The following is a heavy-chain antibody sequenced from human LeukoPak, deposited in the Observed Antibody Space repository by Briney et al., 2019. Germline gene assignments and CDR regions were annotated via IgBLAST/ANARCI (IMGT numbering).Heavy chain of an antibody. V-gene: IGHV4-59*01. D-gene: IGHD3-3*01. CDR3: ARSVRPYDFWSGYYIGAHYYYYYYMDV. J-gene: IGHJ6*03. CDR2: IYYSGST. Sequence: SETLSLTCTVSGGSISSYYWSWIRQPPGKGLEWIGYIYYSGSTNYNPSLKSRVTISVDTSKNQFSLKLSSVTAADTAVYYCARSVRPYDFWSGYYIGAHYYYYYYMDVWGKGTTVTVSS. CDR1: GGSISSYY.